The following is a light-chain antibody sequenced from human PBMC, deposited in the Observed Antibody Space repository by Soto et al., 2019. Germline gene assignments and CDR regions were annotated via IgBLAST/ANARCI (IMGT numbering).Light chain of an antibody. Sequence: EIVLTQSPASLSVSPGERVTLSCRASQSIARKLAWYQQKPGQAPRLLIYGASNRATGIPDRFSGSGSWTEFTLTISNLQSEDFAVYYCQQYNTWPRTFGQGTKVDIK. CDR1: QSIARK. CDR2: GAS. V-gene: IGKV3D-15*01. J-gene: IGKJ1*01. CDR3: QQYNTWPRT.